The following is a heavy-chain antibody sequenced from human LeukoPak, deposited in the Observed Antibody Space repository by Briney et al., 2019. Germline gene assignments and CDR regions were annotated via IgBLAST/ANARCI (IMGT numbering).Heavy chain of an antibody. J-gene: IGHJ3*02. V-gene: IGHV4-30-2*01. CDR3: ARGGDIVVVVAANYAFDI. Sequence: SETLSLTCAVSGGSISSGGYSWSWIRQPPGKGLEWIVYIYHSGSTYYNPSLKSRVTISVDRSKNQFSLKLSSVTAADTAVYYCARGGDIVVVVAANYAFDIWGQGTMVTVSS. CDR1: GGSISSGGYS. CDR2: IYHSGST. D-gene: IGHD2-15*01.